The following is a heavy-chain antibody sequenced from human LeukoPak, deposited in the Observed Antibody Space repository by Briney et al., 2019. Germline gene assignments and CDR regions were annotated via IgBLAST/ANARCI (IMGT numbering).Heavy chain of an antibody. CDR3: ARDREPYYDILTGYYRKDYYYYGMDV. V-gene: IGHV1-18*01. CDR2: ISAYNGNT. J-gene: IGHJ6*02. Sequence: GASVNVSCKASGYTFTSYGISWVRQAPGQGGEGMGWISAYNGNTNYAQKLQGRVPMTTDTSTSTAYMELRSLRSDDTAVYYCARDREPYYDILTGYYRKDYYYYGMDVWGQGTTVTVSS. CDR1: GYTFTSYG. D-gene: IGHD3-9*01.